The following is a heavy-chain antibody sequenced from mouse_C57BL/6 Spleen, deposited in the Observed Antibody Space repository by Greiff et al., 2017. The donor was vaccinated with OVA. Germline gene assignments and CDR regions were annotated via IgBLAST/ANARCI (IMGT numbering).Heavy chain of an antibody. D-gene: IGHD1-1*01. Sequence: VQLQESGPELVKPGASVKISCKASGYAFSSSWMNWVKQRPGKGLEWIGRIYPGDGDTNYNGKFTGKATLTADKSSSTAYMQLSSLTSEDSAVYFCARWDYGSSYGFAYWGQGTLVTVSA. J-gene: IGHJ3*01. CDR1: GYAFSSSW. V-gene: IGHV1-82*01. CDR3: ARWDYGSSYGFAY. CDR2: IYPGDGDT.